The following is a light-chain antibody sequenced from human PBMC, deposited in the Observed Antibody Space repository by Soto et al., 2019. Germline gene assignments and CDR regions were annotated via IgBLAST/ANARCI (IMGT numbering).Light chain of an antibody. Sequence: QSALTQPASVSGSPGQSITISCTGTSSDVGNYNLVSWYQQYPGKAPKLMIYEVGKRPSGVSNRFSGSKSGNTATLTISGLQAEDEADYYCCSFALRSTLIFGGGTQLTVL. CDR2: EVG. J-gene: IGLJ2*01. V-gene: IGLV2-23*02. CDR1: SSDVGNYNL. CDR3: CSFALRSTLI.